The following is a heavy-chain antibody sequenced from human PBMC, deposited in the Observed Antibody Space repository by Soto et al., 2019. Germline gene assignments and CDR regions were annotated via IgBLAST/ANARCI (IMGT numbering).Heavy chain of an antibody. J-gene: IGHJ4*02. CDR3: TTVRPRKLPHSSWSPRDY. CDR1: SVSNAW. Sequence: SVSNAWMNWVRQAPGKGLEWVGRIKSKTDGGTTDYAAPGKGRFTISRDDSKNTLYLQMNSLKTEDTAVYDCTTVRPRKLPHSSWSPRDYWGQGTLVTVCS. V-gene: IGHV3-15*07. CDR2: IKSKTDGGTT. D-gene: IGHD6-6*01.